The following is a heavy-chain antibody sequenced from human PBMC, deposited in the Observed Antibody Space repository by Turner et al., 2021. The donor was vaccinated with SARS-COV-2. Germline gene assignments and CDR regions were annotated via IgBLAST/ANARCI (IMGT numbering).Heavy chain of an antibody. V-gene: IGHV3-21*01. CDR3: ARARWDYYDSSGYYPNAFDI. J-gene: IGHJ3*02. D-gene: IGHD3-22*01. CDR2: ISSSSSYI. Sequence: EVQLVESGGGLVKPGGSLRLSCPASGSTFSGYSMNWVRQAPGKGLEWVSSISSSSSYIYYADSVKGRFTISRDNAKNSLYLQMNSLKAEDTAVYYCARARWDYYDSSGYYPNAFDIWGQGTMVTVSS. CDR1: GSTFSGYS.